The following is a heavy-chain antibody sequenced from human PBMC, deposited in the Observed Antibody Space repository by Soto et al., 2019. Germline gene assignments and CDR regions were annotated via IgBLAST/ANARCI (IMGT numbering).Heavy chain of an antibody. V-gene: IGHV3-23*01. CDR1: GFTFSSNP. Sequence: EVQLLESGGGLVQPGGSLRLPCEASGFTFSSNPRSWVPQAQGKGLEWVSAISGSGGSTYYADSVKGRFTISRDNSKNTLYLQMNSLRAEDTAVYYCAKDRTLGSGTFPTGYWGQGTLVTVSS. J-gene: IGHJ4*02. CDR2: ISGSGGST. D-gene: IGHD6-19*01. CDR3: AKDRTLGSGTFPTGY.